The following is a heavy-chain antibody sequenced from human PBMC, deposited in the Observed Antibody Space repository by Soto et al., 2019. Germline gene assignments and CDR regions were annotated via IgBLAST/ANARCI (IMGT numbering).Heavy chain of an antibody. D-gene: IGHD3-9*01. Sequence: EVQLVESGGGLVQPGRSLRLSCAISGFTFDDYAMHWVRQAPGKGLEWVSGISWNGGSVGYADSVKGRFTISRDNAGNALYLQMKSLKPEDTALYYCTRVARTHLIGYSGWFDPWGQGTMVTVSS. V-gene: IGHV3-9*01. J-gene: IGHJ5*02. CDR3: TRVARTHLIGYSGWFDP. CDR1: GFTFDDYA. CDR2: ISWNGGSV.